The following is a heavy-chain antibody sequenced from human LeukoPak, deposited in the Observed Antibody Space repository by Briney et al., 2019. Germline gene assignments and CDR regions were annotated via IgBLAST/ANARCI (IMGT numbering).Heavy chain of an antibody. CDR2: INHSGST. Sequence: SETLSLTCAVYGGSFSGYYWSWIRQPPGKGLEWIGEINHSGSTNYNPSLKSRVTISVGTSKNQFSLKLSSVTAADTAVYYCATAEVNPQIHRSTGLKYWGQGTLVTVSS. V-gene: IGHV4-34*01. CDR1: GGSFSGYY. CDR3: ATAEVNPQIHRSTGLKY. D-gene: IGHD1-14*01. J-gene: IGHJ4*02.